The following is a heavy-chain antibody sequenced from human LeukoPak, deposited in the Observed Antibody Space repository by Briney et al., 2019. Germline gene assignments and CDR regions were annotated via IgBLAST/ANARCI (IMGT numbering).Heavy chain of an antibody. D-gene: IGHD3-10*01. CDR3: ARGIQPPKYYGSGSDTFDI. J-gene: IGHJ3*02. CDR2: VSKDGNTK. Sequence: GGSLRLSCVASGFTISTYAIHWVRQAPGKGLEWVAVVSKDGNTKYYADSVKGRFTISRDNSKNTVYLQTNSLRTEDTSVYYCARGIQPPKYYGSGSDTFDIWGQGTMVTVSS. CDR1: GFTISTYA. V-gene: IGHV3-30*04.